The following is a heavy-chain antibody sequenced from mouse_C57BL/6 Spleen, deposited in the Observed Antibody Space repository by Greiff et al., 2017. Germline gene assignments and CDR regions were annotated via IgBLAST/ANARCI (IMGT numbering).Heavy chain of an antibody. Sequence: QVQLQQSGAELVRPGASVTLSCKASGYTFTDYEMHWVKQTPVHGLEWIGAIDPETGGTAYNQKFKGKAILTADKSSSTAYMELRSLTSVDSAVYYCTRGAQATYYAMDYWGQGTSVTVSS. J-gene: IGHJ4*01. CDR1: GYTFTDYE. D-gene: IGHD3-2*02. CDR3: TRGAQATYYAMDY. V-gene: IGHV1-15*01. CDR2: IDPETGGT.